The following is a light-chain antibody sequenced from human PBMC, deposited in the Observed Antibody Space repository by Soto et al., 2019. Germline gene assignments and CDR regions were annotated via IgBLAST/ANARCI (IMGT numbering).Light chain of an antibody. CDR3: SSYTSTNTIL. V-gene: IGLV2-18*02. Sequence: QSVLTQPPSVSGSPGQSDTISCTGTSSEVGDYDRVSWYQQPPGTAPRLLIYDVTNRPSGVPDRFSGSKSGNTASLTISGLQAEDETDYYCSSYTSTNTILFGGGTKLTVL. CDR2: DVT. J-gene: IGLJ2*01. CDR1: SSEVGDYDR.